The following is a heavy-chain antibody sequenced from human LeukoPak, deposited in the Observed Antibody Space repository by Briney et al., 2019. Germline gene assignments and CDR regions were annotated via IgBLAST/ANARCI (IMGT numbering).Heavy chain of an antibody. V-gene: IGHV4-38-2*02. CDR1: GYSISSGYY. CDR2: IYHSGTT. J-gene: IGHJ4*02. D-gene: IGHD4/OR15-4a*01. Sequence: SETLSLTCTVSGYSISSGYYWGWIRQPPGKGLEWIGSIYHSGTTYYNPSLKSRVTISVDTSKNQFSLKVNSVSAADTAIYYCALNYGANLRPPFDAWGPGTLVTVSS. CDR3: ALNYGANLRPPFDA.